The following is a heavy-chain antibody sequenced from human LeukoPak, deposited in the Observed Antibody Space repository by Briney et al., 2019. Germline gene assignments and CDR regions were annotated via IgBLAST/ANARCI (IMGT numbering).Heavy chain of an antibody. V-gene: IGHV3-30*02. D-gene: IGHD1-26*01. J-gene: IGHJ4*02. CDR2: IGEDGSKR. Sequence: GGSLRLSWAASGFTFSSYGIHWVRQAPGKGLEWVAFIGEDGSKRDYADSVKGRFTISRDNSKNMPYLQMNSLRGEDSAVYYCAKDWPGNYCLDYWGQGTLVTVSS. CDR1: GFTFSSYG. CDR3: AKDWPGNYCLDY.